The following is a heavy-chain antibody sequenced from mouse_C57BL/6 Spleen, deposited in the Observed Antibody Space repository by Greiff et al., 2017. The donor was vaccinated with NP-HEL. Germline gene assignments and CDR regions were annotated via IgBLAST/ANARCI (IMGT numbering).Heavy chain of an antibody. V-gene: IGHV1-63*01. D-gene: IGHD2-4*01. Sequence: QVQLQQSGAELVRPGTSVKMSCKASGYTFTNYWIGWAKQRPGHGLEWIGDIYPGGGYTNYNEKFKGKATLTADKSSSTAYMQLSSLTSEDSAIYYCARYYDYDGSWFAYWGQGTLVTVSA. CDR3: ARYYDYDGSWFAY. J-gene: IGHJ3*01. CDR1: GYTFTNYW. CDR2: IYPGGGYT.